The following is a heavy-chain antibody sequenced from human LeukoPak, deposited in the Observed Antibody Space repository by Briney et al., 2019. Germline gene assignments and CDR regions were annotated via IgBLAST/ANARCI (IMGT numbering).Heavy chain of an antibody. Sequence: PGGSLRLSCAASGFTFSNAWMSWVRQAPGKGLEWVGRIKSKTDGGTTDYAAPVKGRFTISRDDSKNTLYLQMNSLKTEDTAVYYCTTVSPYDFWSGPAAGDYFDYWGQGTLVTVSS. CDR2: IKSKTDGGTT. J-gene: IGHJ4*02. CDR1: GFTFSNAW. V-gene: IGHV3-15*01. CDR3: TTVSPYDFWSGPAAGDYFDY. D-gene: IGHD3-3*01.